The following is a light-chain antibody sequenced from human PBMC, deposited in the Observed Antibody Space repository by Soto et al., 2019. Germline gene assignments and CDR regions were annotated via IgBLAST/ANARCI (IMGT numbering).Light chain of an antibody. J-gene: IGLJ1*01. V-gene: IGLV1-51*01. CDR3: GTWDSSLIVGYV. Sequence: QSALTQPPSVSAAPGQKVTISCSGSNSNIGTNHVSWYQQLPGTPPKLLIYDNNNRPSGIPDRFSGSRSGTSATLDITGLQTGDEAEYYCGTWDSSLIVGYVFGTGTKVTVL. CDR1: NSNIGTNH. CDR2: DNN.